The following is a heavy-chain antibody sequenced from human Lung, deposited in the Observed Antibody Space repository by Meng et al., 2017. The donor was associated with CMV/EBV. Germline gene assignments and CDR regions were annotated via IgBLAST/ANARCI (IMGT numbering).Heavy chain of an antibody. D-gene: IGHD2-2*01. CDR2: ISSSSSHI. Sequence: SCAASGFTFSSYSMNWVRQAPGKGLEWVSSISSSSSHIYYADSVKGRFTISRDNAKNSLYLQMNSLRAEDTAVYYCAVYCSSTSCHRDGMDVWGQGTXVTVSS. CDR1: GFTFSSYS. V-gene: IGHV3-21*01. CDR3: AVYCSSTSCHRDGMDV. J-gene: IGHJ6*02.